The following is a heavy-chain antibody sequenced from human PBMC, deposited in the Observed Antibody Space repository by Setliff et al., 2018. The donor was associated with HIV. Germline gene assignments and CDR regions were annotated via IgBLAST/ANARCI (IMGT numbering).Heavy chain of an antibody. V-gene: IGHV4-38-2*02. D-gene: IGHD3-16*01. CDR2: IYHSEST. J-gene: IGHJ4*02. CDR1: GYSISSGYY. Sequence: SETLSLTCTVSGYSISSGYYWGWIRQPPGKGLEWIGSIYHSESTYYNPSLKSRVTISVDTSKNQFSLKLSSVTAADTAVYYCASSLFGGAKTYFDYWGQGTRVTVSS. CDR3: ASSLFGGAKTYFDY.